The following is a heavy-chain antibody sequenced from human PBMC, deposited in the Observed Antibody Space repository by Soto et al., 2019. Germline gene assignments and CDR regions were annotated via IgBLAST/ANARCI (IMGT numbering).Heavy chain of an antibody. J-gene: IGHJ5*02. Sequence: SETLSLTCTVSGGSISSSSYYWGWIRQPPGKGLEWIGSIYYSGSTYYNPSLKSRVTISVDTSKNQFSLKLSSVTAADTAVYYCARQDYDFWSGHLHRWFDPWGQGTLVTVSS. V-gene: IGHV4-39*01. D-gene: IGHD3-3*01. CDR2: IYYSGST. CDR1: GGSISSSSYY. CDR3: ARQDYDFWSGHLHRWFDP.